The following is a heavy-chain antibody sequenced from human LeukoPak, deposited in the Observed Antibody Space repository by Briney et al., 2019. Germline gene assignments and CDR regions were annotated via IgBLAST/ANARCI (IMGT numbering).Heavy chain of an antibody. CDR1: GLTHHDYA. CDR3: AKQPYNYYYLDV. J-gene: IGHJ6*03. V-gene: IGHV3-23*01. Sequence: GSLSLSCAISGLTHHDYAMTWVRQAPGKGLEWVSTIVGDSSKTYYADSVKGRFTISRDNSNYMLFLHMNSLRAEDTPIYYCAKQPYNYYYLDVWGKGTTVTVSS. CDR2: IVGDSSKT. D-gene: IGHD2-2*02.